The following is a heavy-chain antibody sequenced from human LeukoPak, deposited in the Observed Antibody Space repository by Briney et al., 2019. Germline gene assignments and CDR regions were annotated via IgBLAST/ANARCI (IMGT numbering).Heavy chain of an antibody. Sequence: GGSLRLSCAASGFTFSSYSMNWVRQAPGKGLEWVSYISSSSSTIYYADSVKGRFTISRDNAKNSLYLQMNSLRAEDTAVYYCARDGVRGHIVVVSPTDFDLWGRGTLVTVSS. J-gene: IGHJ2*01. D-gene: IGHD2-21*01. CDR2: ISSSSSTI. V-gene: IGHV3-48*04. CDR3: ARDGVRGHIVVVSPTDFDL. CDR1: GFTFSSYS.